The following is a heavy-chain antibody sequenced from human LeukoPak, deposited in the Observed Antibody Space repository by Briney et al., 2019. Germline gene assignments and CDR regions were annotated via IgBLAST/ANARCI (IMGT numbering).Heavy chain of an antibody. V-gene: IGHV1-69*05. Sequence: GSSVKVACKASGGTLSSYAISWVRQVPGQGLEWMGGIIPIFGTANYAQRFQGRVTITTDESTSTAYMALSSLSCEEPAVYYCARAGLRFNWFDPWGQGTLVTVSS. CDR1: GGTLSSYA. D-gene: IGHD3-3*01. J-gene: IGHJ5*02. CDR2: IIPIFGTA. CDR3: ARAGLRFNWFDP.